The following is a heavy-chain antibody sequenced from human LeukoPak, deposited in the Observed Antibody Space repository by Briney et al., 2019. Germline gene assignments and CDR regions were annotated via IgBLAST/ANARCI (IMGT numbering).Heavy chain of an antibody. D-gene: IGHD4-17*01. Sequence: GGSLRLSCAASGFTFSNYVMHWVRQAPGKGLEWVALIPYDGSNKYYADSVKGRFTISRDNSKNTLYLQMNSLRAEDTAVYYCASNRYDDYGDYRGAFDIWGQGTMVTVSS. CDR1: GFTFSNYV. V-gene: IGHV3-30-3*01. CDR3: ASNRYDDYGDYRGAFDI. J-gene: IGHJ3*02. CDR2: IPYDGSNK.